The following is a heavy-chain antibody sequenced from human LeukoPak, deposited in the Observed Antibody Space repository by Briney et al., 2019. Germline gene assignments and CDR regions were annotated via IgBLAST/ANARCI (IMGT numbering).Heavy chain of an antibody. J-gene: IGHJ4*02. V-gene: IGHV4-59*01. CDR3: ARGGVGTSSSWLTPYFDY. CDR1: DYSISSYY. D-gene: IGHD6-13*01. Sequence: SETLSLTCTVSDYSISSYYWSWIRQPPGKGLEWIGYIYYSGSTNYNPSLKSRVTISVDTSKNQFSLKLGSVTAADTAVYYCARGGVGTSSSWLTPYFDYWGQGTLVTVSS. CDR2: IYYSGST.